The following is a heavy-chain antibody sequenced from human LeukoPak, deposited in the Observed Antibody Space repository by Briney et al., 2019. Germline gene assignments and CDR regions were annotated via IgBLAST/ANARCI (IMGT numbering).Heavy chain of an antibody. J-gene: IGHJ4*02. CDR1: GFTFSSYA. Sequence: GGSLRLSCAASGFTFSSYAMHWVRQAPGKGLGWVAVISYDGSNKYYADSVKGRFTISRDNSKNTLYLQMNSLRAEDTAVYYCARFPWDYWGQGTLVTVSS. CDR3: ARFPWDY. V-gene: IGHV3-30-3*01. CDR2: ISYDGSNK.